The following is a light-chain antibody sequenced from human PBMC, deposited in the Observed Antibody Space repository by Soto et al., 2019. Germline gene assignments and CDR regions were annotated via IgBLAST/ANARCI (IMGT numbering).Light chain of an antibody. J-gene: IGLJ1*01. V-gene: IGLV2-14*01. Sequence: QSVLTQPASVSGSPGQSLTISCTGTSSDVGGYNYVSWYQQHPGKAPKVMIFDVSNRPSRVSDRFSGSKSGNTASLTISGLQAEDEADYYCSSYTSSSTYVFGTGTKLTVL. CDR3: SSYTSSSTYV. CDR2: DVS. CDR1: SSDVGGYNY.